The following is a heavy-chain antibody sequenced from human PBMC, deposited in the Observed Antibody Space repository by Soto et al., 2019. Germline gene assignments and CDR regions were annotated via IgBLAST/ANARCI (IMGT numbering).Heavy chain of an antibody. CDR2: ISGSGGST. CDR1: GFTFSSYA. D-gene: IGHD4-17*01. Sequence: EVQLLESGGGLVQPGGSLRLSCAASGFTFSSYAMSWVRQAPGKGLEWVSAISGSGGSTYYADSLKGRLTIFRNNSKNTLYLQMNSLRAEDSAVYYCAKDMHGSGDYDYYYYGMDVWGQGTTVTVSS. J-gene: IGHJ6*02. CDR3: AKDMHGSGDYDYYYYGMDV. V-gene: IGHV3-23*01.